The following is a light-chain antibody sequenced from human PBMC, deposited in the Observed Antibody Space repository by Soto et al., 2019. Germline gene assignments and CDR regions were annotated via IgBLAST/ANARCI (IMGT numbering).Light chain of an antibody. CDR1: QSILYSSNNKNY. J-gene: IGKJ1*01. Sequence: DIVMTQSPDSLAVSLGERATFNCKSSQSILYSSNNKNYLAWYQQKPGQPPKLLLYWASTRESGVPDRFIGSGSGTDFTLTISSLQAEDVAVYYCQQYYSTLWTFGQGTKVEIK. CDR2: WAS. V-gene: IGKV4-1*01. CDR3: QQYYSTLWT.